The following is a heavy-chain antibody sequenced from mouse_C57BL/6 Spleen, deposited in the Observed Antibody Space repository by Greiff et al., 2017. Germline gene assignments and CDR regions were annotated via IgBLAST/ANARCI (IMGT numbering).Heavy chain of an antibody. D-gene: IGHD1-2*01. V-gene: IGHV5-6*01. CDR3: ARHELYGYPEEGFAY. J-gene: IGHJ3*01. Sequence: EVMLVESGGDLVKPGGSLKLSCAASGFTFSSYGMSWVRQTPDKRLEWVATISSGGSYTYYPDSVKGRFTISRDNAKNTLYLQMSSLKSEDTAMYYCARHELYGYPEEGFAYWGQGTLVTVSA. CDR2: ISSGGSYT. CDR1: GFTFSSYG.